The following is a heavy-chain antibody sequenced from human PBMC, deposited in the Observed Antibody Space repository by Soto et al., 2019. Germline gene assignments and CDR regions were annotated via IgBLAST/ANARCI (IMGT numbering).Heavy chain of an antibody. CDR1: GYTFTGYY. D-gene: IGHD3-22*01. J-gene: IGHJ3*02. CDR3: ARDSSGYYFVGYAFDI. V-gene: IGHV1-2*04. Sequence: QVQLVQSGAEVKKPGASVKVSCKASGYTFTGYYMHWVRQAPGQGLEWMGWINPNSGGTNYAQKFQGWVTMSRDTSISTAYMERGRLRSDDTAVYYCARDSSGYYFVGYAFDIWGQGTMVTVSS. CDR2: INPNSGGT.